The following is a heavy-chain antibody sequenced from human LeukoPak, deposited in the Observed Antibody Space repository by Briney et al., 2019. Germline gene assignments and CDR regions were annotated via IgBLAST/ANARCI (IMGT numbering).Heavy chain of an antibody. CDR1: GGTFSSYA. V-gene: IGHV1-69*05. CDR3: ARHPYSSSGDSGPAYFYMDV. CDR2: IIPIFGTT. Sequence: GASLKVSCKASGGTFSSYAFNWVRQAPGQGLEWMGRIIPIFGTTTYAQKFQGRVTITTDESTSTAYMEVSSLRSEATAVYYCARHPYSSSGDSGPAYFYMDVWGKGTTVTVSS. D-gene: IGHD6-6*01. J-gene: IGHJ6*03.